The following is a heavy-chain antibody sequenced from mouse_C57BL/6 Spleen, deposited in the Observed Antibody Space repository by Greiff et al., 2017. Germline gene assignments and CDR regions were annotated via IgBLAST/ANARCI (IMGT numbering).Heavy chain of an antibody. Sequence: QVQLQQSGAELVRPGASVTLSCKASGYTFTDYEMHWVKQTPVHGLEWIGAIDPETGGTAYNQKFKGKAILTADKSSSTAYMELRSLTSEDSAVYYCTRSAAQIPPDYWGQGTTLTVSS. J-gene: IGHJ2*01. CDR3: TRSAAQIPPDY. CDR1: GYTFTDYE. V-gene: IGHV1-15*01. CDR2: IDPETGGT. D-gene: IGHD5-1-1*01.